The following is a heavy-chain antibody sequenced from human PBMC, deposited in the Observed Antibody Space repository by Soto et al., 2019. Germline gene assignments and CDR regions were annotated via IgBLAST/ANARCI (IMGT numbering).Heavy chain of an antibody. CDR1: GGSFSGYY. J-gene: IGHJ5*02. CDR2: INHSGST. CDR3: ARGGIVVVPARRWFDP. V-gene: IGHV4-34*01. D-gene: IGHD2-2*01. Sequence: QVQLQQWGAGLLKPSETLSLTCAVYGGSFSGYYWSWIRQPPGKGLEWIGEINHSGSTNHNPSLKSRVTISVDTSKNQFSLKLSSVTAADTAVYYCARGGIVVVPARRWFDPWGQGTLVTVSS.